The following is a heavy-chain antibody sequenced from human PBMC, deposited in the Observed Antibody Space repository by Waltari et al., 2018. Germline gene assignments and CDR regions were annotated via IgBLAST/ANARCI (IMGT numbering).Heavy chain of an antibody. CDR3: ARVFGYYYYYMDV. J-gene: IGHJ6*03. V-gene: IGHV4-34*02. CDR1: GGSLSGYH. Sequence: QVQLQQWSAGLLKPSETLSLTCDVSGGSLSGYHWTWIRQPPGKGLEWIGEINDSGRTTYNPSLESRVTVSIDTANNQFSLRVRSVTAADTAVYYCARVFGYYYYYMDVWGKGTTVTISS. D-gene: IGHD3-3*01. CDR2: INDSGRT.